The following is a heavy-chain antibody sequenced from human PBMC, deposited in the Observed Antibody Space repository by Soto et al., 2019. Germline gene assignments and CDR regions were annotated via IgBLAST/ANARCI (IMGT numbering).Heavy chain of an antibody. J-gene: IGHJ4*02. CDR3: ARTLAARGLFDY. D-gene: IGHD6-6*01. CDR2: IDWDDDK. CDR1: GFSLSTSGMC. Sequence: SGPTRVNPTQTLTLTCTFSGFSLSTSGMCVSWIRQPPGKALEWLARIDWDDDKYYSTSLKTRLTISKDTSKNQVVLTMTNMDPVDTATYYCARTLAARGLFDYWGQGTLVTVSS. V-gene: IGHV2-70*11.